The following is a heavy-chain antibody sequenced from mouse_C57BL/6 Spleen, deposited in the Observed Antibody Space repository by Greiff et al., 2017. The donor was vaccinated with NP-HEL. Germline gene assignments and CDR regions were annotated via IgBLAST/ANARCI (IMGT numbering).Heavy chain of an antibody. V-gene: IGHV1-52*01. CDR3: ARGITTVVSTVLSFDV. CDR2: IDPSDSET. D-gene: IGHD1-1*01. CDR1: GYTFTSYW. Sequence: QVQLQQPGAELVRPGSSVKLSCKASGYTFTSYWMHWVKQRPRQGLEWIGNIDPSDSETHYNQKFKDKATLTVDKSSSTAYMQLSSLTSEDSAVYYCARGITTVVSTVLSFDVWGTGTTVTVSS. J-gene: IGHJ1*03.